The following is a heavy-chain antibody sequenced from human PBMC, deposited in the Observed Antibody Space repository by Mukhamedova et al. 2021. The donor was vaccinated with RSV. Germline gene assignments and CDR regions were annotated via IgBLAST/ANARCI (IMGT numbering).Heavy chain of an antibody. D-gene: IGHD3-10*01. CDR2: ISYDGSNK. CDR1: SSYA. Sequence: SSYAMHWVRQAPGKGLEWVAVISYDGSNKYYADSVKGRFTISRDNSKNTLYLQMNSLRAKDTAVYYCSRAPGGYYGSGGYLDYWG. CDR3: SRAPGGYYGSGGYLDY. J-gene: IGHJ4*01. V-gene: IGHV3-30*04.